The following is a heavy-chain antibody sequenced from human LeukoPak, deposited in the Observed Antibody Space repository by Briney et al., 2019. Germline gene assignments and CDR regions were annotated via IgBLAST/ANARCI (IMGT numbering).Heavy chain of an antibody. CDR3: ARSLHVVVIATDYYYYMDV. J-gene: IGHJ6*03. D-gene: IGHD2-21*01. CDR1: GGTFSSYA. V-gene: IGHV1-69*05. CDR2: IIPIFGTA. Sequence: SVKVSCKASGGTFSSYAISWVRQAPGQGLEWMGGIIPIFGTANYAQKFQGRVTITTDESTSTAYMELSSLRSEDTAVYYCARSLHVVVIATDYYYYMDVWGKGTTVTVSS.